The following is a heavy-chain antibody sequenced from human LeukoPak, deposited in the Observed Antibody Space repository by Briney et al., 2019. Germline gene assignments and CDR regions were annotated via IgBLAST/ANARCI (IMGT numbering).Heavy chain of an antibody. V-gene: IGHV4-59*08. CDR3: SRHPHFGSGSHNDGGG. Sequence: SETLSLTCAVYGGSFSGYYWSWIRQPPGKGLEWLGYIYSSGNTKYNPSLKSRLSISIDTSKNQFSLRLTSVNAADTAVYYCSRHPHFGSGSHNDGGGWGQGTLVTVSS. CDR2: IYSSGNT. J-gene: IGHJ4*02. D-gene: IGHD3-10*01. CDR1: GGSFSGYY.